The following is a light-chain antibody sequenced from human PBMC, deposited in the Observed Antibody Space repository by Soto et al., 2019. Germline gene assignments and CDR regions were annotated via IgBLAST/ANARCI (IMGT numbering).Light chain of an antibody. CDR3: TAYTSSSTL. CDR1: SSDVAGYNY. J-gene: IGLJ1*01. V-gene: IGLV2-14*01. CDR2: EVS. Sequence: QSALTQPASVSGSPGQSITISCTGTSSDVAGYNYVSWYQQYPGKAPKLLIYEVSNRPSGVSNRFSGSKSGNTASLTISGLQAEDEAYYYCTAYTSSSTLFGSGTKVTVL.